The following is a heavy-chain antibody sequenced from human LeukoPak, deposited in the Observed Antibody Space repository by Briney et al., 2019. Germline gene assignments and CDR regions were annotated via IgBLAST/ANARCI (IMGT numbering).Heavy chain of an antibody. CDR3: ARDLAGHYYGSGSSFDY. V-gene: IGHV3-11*04. Sequence: GGSLRLSCAASGFTFSDYYMSWIRQAPGKGLEWVSYISSSGSTIYYADSVKGRFTISRDNAKNSLFLQMNYLRAEDTAIYYCARDLAGHYYGSGSSFDYWGQGTLVTVSS. J-gene: IGHJ4*02. D-gene: IGHD3-10*01. CDR1: GFTFSDYY. CDR2: ISSSGSTI.